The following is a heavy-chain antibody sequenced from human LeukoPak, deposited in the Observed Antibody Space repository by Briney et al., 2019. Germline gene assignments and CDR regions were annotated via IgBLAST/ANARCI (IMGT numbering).Heavy chain of an antibody. CDR1: GFTFSSYA. V-gene: IGHV3-64*01. D-gene: IGHD5-12*01. Sequence: GGSLRLSCAASGFTFSSYAMHWVRRAPGKGLEYVSAISSNGGSTYYANSVKGRFTISRDNAKNSLYLQMNSLRAEDTAVYYCARDGAGYSGYERYNWFDPWSQGTLVTVSS. J-gene: IGHJ5*02. CDR2: ISSNGGST. CDR3: ARDGAGYSGYERYNWFDP.